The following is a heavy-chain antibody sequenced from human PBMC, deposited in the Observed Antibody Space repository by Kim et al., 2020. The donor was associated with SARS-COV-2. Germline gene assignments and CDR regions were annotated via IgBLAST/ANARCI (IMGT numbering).Heavy chain of an antibody. V-gene: IGHV1-3*01. CDR1: GYTFTSYA. Sequence: ASVKVSCKASGYTFTSYAMHWVRQAPGQRLEWMGWINAGNGNTKYSQKFQGRVTITRDTSASTAYMELSSLRSEDTAVYYCARDQTYYDILTGYLLGYYFDYWGQGTLVTVSS. CDR2: INAGNGNT. J-gene: IGHJ4*02. D-gene: IGHD3-9*01. CDR3: ARDQTYYDILTGYLLGYYFDY.